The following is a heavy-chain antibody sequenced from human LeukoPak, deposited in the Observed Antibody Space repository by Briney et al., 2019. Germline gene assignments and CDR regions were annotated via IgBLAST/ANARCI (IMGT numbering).Heavy chain of an antibody. CDR1: EVTFSIYW. CDR3: ARGHYGPDY. Sequence: GGSLRLSCAASEVTFSIYWMHWVRQAPGKGLLWVSRINSDGSITSYADSVKGRFTISRDNAKNTLYLQMNSLRDEDTAVFFCARGHYGPDYWGQGTVVTVSS. J-gene: IGHJ4*02. D-gene: IGHD3-10*01. CDR2: INSDGSIT. V-gene: IGHV3-74*01.